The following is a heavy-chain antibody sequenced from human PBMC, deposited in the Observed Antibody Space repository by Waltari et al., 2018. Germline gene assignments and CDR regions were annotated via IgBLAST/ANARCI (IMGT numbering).Heavy chain of an antibody. CDR2: LDHTETT. CDR1: GGSLSGYF. D-gene: IGHD4-17*01. J-gene: IGHJ3*02. Sequence: QVQLQQWGAGLLKPSETLTLTCAVHGGSLSGYFWSWLRQPPGKAPEWIGELDHTETTHYNPSLMGRVTISVDMSKNQFSLNLGSVTAADTAVYYCARELDYGDYVGIAFDIWGQGTMVTVSS. CDR3: ARELDYGDYVGIAFDI. V-gene: IGHV4-34*01.